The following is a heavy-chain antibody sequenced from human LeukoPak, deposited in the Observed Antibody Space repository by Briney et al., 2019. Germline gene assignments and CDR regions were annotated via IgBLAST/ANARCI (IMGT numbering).Heavy chain of an antibody. Sequence: PSETLSLTCTVSGGSINSRSYYWGWICQSPGKGLGWIGSIYYSGGTYYNPSLKGRVTISVDTSKNQFSLKLSSMTAADTAIYYCARQDCSSSSCRNWFDTWGQGILVTVSS. CDR3: ARQDCSSSSCRNWFDT. CDR2: IYYSGGT. D-gene: IGHD2-2*01. V-gene: IGHV4-39*01. CDR1: GGSINSRSYY. J-gene: IGHJ5*02.